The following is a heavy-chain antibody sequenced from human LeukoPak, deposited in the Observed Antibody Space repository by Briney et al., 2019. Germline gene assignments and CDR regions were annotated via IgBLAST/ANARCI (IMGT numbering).Heavy chain of an antibody. Sequence: GGSLRLSCAASGFTFSSYAMAWVRQAPGKGLEWVSTIGSSAGTTLYADSVKGRFTISRDNSKSTLFLQMNSLRAEDTAVYYCAKSSYYDSSGYYREYYFDYWGQGTLVTVPS. D-gene: IGHD3-22*01. CDR3: AKSSYYDSSGYYREYYFDY. J-gene: IGHJ4*02. CDR1: GFTFSSYA. V-gene: IGHV3-23*01. CDR2: IGSSAGTT.